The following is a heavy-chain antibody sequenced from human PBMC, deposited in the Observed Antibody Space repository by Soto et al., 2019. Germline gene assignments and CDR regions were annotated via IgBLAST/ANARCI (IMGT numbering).Heavy chain of an antibody. Sequence: SQTLSLTCAISGDSVSSNSAAWNWIRQSPSRGLEWLGRTYYRSKWYNDYAVSVKSRITINPDTSKNQFSLQLNSVTPEDTAVYYCARSVITFGGVIVGFDYWGQGTLVTVSS. CDR2: TYYRSKWYN. V-gene: IGHV6-1*01. J-gene: IGHJ4*02. D-gene: IGHD3-16*02. CDR3: ARSVITFGGVIVGFDY. CDR1: GDSVSSNSAA.